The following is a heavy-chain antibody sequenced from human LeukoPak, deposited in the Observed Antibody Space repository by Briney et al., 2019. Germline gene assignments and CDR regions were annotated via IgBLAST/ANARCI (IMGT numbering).Heavy chain of an antibody. CDR1: GFTFSSYA. V-gene: IGHV3-23*01. J-gene: IGHJ1*01. Sequence: GGSLRLSCAASGFTFSSYAMSWVRQAPGKGLEWVSVISGSGGSTYYADSVKGRLTLSRDNSKNTLYLQMNSLRAEDTAVYYCAKEIYGDSTGGRFQHWGQGTLVTVSS. CDR3: AKEIYGDSTGGRFQH. CDR2: ISGSGGST. D-gene: IGHD4-17*01.